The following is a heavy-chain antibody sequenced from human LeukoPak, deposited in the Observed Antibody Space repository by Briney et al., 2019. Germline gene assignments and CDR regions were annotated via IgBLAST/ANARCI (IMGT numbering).Heavy chain of an antibody. V-gene: IGHV4-59*01. CDR3: ARDRSLGEQLEFDY. CDR1: GGSISSYY. Sequence: SETLSLTCTVSGGSISSYYWSWIRQPPGKGLEWIGYIYYSGSTNYNPSLKSRVTISVDTSKNQFSLKLSSVTAADTAVYYCARDRSLGEQLEFDYWRQGTLVTVSS. J-gene: IGHJ4*02. D-gene: IGHD6-13*01. CDR2: IYYSGST.